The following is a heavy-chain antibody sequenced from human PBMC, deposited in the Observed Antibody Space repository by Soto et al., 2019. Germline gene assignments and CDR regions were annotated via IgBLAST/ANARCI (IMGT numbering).Heavy chain of an antibody. CDR3: ASRRLHSYGYVY. J-gene: IGHJ4*02. CDR1: GGSISSSSYY. Sequence: SETLSLTCTVSGGSISSSSYYWGWIRQPPGKGLEWIGSIYYSGSTYYNPSLKSRVTISVDTSKNQFSLKLCSVTAADTAVYYCASRRLHSYGYVYWGQGTLVTVSS. D-gene: IGHD5-18*01. V-gene: IGHV4-39*01. CDR2: IYYSGST.